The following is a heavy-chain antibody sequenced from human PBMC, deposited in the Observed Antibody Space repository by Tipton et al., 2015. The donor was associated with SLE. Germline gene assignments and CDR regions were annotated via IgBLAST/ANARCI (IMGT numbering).Heavy chain of an antibody. Sequence: SLRLSCTASGFTFSTYGMHWVRQAPGKGLEWVAVVWFDGSNKDYADSVKGRFTVSRDSSKNTVYLQMNSLRAEDRAVYYCAKDMSYGVVANCIDSWGQGTLVTVSS. CDR3: AKDMSYGVVANCIDS. CDR2: VWFDGSNK. V-gene: IGHV3-33*06. CDR1: GFTFSTYG. D-gene: IGHD3-3*01. J-gene: IGHJ5*01.